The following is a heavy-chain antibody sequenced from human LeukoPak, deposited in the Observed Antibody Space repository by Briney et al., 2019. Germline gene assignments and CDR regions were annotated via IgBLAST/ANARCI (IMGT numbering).Heavy chain of an antibody. V-gene: IGHV3-21*01. Sequence: GGSLRLSCAASGFTFSSYSMNWVRQAPGKGLEWVSSISSSSSYIYYADSVKGRFTISRDNAKNSLYLQMNSLRAEDTALYYCARDTPSIAAAGTDDYWGQGTLVTVSS. CDR2: ISSSSSYI. CDR1: GFTFSSYS. D-gene: IGHD6-13*01. CDR3: ARDTPSIAAAGTDDY. J-gene: IGHJ4*02.